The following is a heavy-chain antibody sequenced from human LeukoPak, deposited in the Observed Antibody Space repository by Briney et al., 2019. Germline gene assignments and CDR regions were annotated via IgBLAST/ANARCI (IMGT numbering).Heavy chain of an antibody. V-gene: IGHV4-59*01. D-gene: IGHD6-13*01. CDR1: GGSISSYY. J-gene: IGHJ4*02. Sequence: SETLSLTCTVSGGSISSYYWSWIRQPPGKGLEWIGYIYYSGSTNYNPSLKSRVTISVDTSKNQFSLKLSSVTAADTAVYYCARAAAAGKGSFDYWGQGTLVTVSS. CDR3: ARAAAAGKGSFDY. CDR2: IYYSGST.